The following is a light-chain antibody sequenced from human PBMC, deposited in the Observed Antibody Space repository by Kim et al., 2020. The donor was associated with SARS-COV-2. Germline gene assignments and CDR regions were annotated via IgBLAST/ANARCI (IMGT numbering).Light chain of an antibody. CDR2: SNN. Sequence: GQRVTISCSGSSANIGSNTGNWYQQLPGTAPKLLIYSNNQRPSGGPDRCSGSKSGTSAALAISGLQSEDEADYYCAAWDDSLNGQVFGGGTQLTVL. J-gene: IGLJ3*02. CDR3: AAWDDSLNGQV. CDR1: SANIGSNT. V-gene: IGLV1-44*01.